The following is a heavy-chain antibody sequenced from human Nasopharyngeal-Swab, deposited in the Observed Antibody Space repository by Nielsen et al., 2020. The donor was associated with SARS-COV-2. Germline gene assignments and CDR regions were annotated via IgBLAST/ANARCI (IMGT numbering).Heavy chain of an antibody. CDR3: AKAHRRGSSWYKYYYYYMDV. V-gene: IGHV3-7*03. D-gene: IGHD6-13*01. CDR2: IKQDGSEK. J-gene: IGHJ6*03. Sequence: WIRQPPGKGLEWVANIKQDGSEKYYVDSVKGRFTISRENSKNSLYLQMNSLRTEDTALYYCAKAHRRGSSWYKYYYYYMDVWGKGTTVTVSS.